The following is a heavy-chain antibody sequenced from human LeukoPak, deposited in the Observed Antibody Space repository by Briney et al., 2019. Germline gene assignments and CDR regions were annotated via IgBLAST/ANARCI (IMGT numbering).Heavy chain of an antibody. Sequence: GGSLRLSCAASGFTFSSYYMIWVRQAPGKGLEWVSSISTSSSYIYYADSLKGRFTISRDNAKNSLYLQINSLRAADTAIYYCAKARTHDYTNYNYWGQGTLVTVSS. D-gene: IGHD4-11*01. CDR3: AKARTHDYTNYNY. V-gene: IGHV3-21*03. CDR2: ISTSSSYI. J-gene: IGHJ4*02. CDR1: GFTFSSYY.